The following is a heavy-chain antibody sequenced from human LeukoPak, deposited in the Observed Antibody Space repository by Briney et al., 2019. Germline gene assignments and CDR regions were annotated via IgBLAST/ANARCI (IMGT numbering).Heavy chain of an antibody. V-gene: IGHV3-66*01. D-gene: IGHD1-26*01. J-gene: IGHJ6*02. Sequence: GGSLRLSCVASGFTVSSNYMSWVRQAPGKGLEWVSVIYSGGTSYYADSVKGRFTISRDNSKNTLYLQMNSLRAEDTAVYYCARDYVSSGSYYFYYYGMDVWGQGTTVTVSS. CDR3: ARDYVSSGSYYFYYYGMDV. CDR2: IYSGGTS. CDR1: GFTVSSNY.